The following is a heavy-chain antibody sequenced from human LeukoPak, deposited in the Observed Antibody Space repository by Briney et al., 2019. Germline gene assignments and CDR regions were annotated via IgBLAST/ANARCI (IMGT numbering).Heavy chain of an antibody. CDR3: ARDSNAYGSPDF. CDR1: GFIVSSNY. J-gene: IGHJ4*02. Sequence: GGSLRLSCAASGFIVSSNYMSWVRQAPEKGLEWVSVIYSGGSTYYADSVRGRFTISRDNSKSTVDLQMNSLRADDTAVYYCARDSNAYGSPDFWGQGTLVTVSS. CDR2: IYSGGST. V-gene: IGHV3-66*01. D-gene: IGHD3-10*01.